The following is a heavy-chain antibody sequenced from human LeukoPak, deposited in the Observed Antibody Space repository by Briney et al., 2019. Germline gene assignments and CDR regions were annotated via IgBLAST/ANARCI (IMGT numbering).Heavy chain of an antibody. CDR2: ISYDGSNK. J-gene: IGHJ4*02. V-gene: IGHV3-30*18. Sequence: GGSLRLSCAASGFTFSSYGMHWVRQAPGKGLEWVAVISYDGSNKYYADSVKGRFTISRDNSKNTLYLQMNSLRAEDTAVYYCAKALGYSSSWYGFDYWGQGTLVTVSS. CDR3: AKALGYSSSWYGFDY. CDR1: GFTFSSYG. D-gene: IGHD6-13*01.